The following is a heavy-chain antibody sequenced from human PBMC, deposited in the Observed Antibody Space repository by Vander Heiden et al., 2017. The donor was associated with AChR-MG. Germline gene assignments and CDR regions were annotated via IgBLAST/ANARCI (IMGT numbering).Heavy chain of an antibody. CDR2: IGTAGDT. CDR1: GFTFSSYD. D-gene: IGHD3-3*01. CDR3: ARGNYDFWSGYTYYYYYMDV. Sequence: EVQLVESGGGLVQPGGSLRLSCAASGFTFSSYDMHWARQATGKGLEWVSAIGTAGDTYYPGSVKGRFTISRENAKNSLYLQMNSLRAGDTAVYYCARGNYDFWSGYTYYYYYMDVWGKGTTVTVSS. V-gene: IGHV3-13*01. J-gene: IGHJ6*03.